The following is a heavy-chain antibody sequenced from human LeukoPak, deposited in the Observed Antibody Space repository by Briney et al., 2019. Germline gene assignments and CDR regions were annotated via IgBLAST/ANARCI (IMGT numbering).Heavy chain of an antibody. CDR1: GFTFSSYS. J-gene: IGHJ4*02. CDR3: ARGWASEALDY. Sequence: KSGGSLRLSCAASGFTFSSYSINWVRQAPGRGLEWVSSISSSSSYTYYADSVKGRFTISRDNAKNSLYLQMDSLRAEDTAVYYCARGWASEALDYWGQGTLVTVSS. V-gene: IGHV3-21*01. CDR2: ISSSSSYT. D-gene: IGHD3-16*01.